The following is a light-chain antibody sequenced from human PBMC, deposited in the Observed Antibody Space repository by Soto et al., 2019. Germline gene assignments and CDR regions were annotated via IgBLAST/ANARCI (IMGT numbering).Light chain of an antibody. Sequence: DIQITQSPSTLSASVGDRATITCRASQSISSWLAWYQQRQGKAPKILIYDASSLESGVPSRFRGSGSGTEFTLTISRLQPDDFETYYCQQYNSYPWTFGQGTKVDIK. V-gene: IGKV1-5*01. J-gene: IGKJ1*01. CDR1: QSISSW. CDR3: QQYNSYPWT. CDR2: DAS.